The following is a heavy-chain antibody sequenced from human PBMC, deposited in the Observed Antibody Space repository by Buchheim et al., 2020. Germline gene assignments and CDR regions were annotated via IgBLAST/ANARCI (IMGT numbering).Heavy chain of an antibody. CDR3: ARRSLERLKKGFDP. D-gene: IGHD1-1*01. V-gene: IGHV4-34*01. CDR2: INHSGST. Sequence: QVQLQQWGAGLLKPSETLSLTCAVYGGSFSGYYWSWIRQPPGKGLEWIEEINHSGSTNYNPSLKRRVTISVDTSKNQFSLKLSSVTAADTAVYYCARRSLERLKKGFDPWGQGTL. CDR1: GGSFSGYY. J-gene: IGHJ5*02.